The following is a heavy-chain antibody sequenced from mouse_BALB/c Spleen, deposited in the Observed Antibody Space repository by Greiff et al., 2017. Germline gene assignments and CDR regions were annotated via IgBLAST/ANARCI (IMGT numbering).Heavy chain of an antibody. V-gene: IGHV1-5*01. Sequence: VQLQQSGTVLARPGASVKMSCKASGYTFTSYWMHWVKQRPGQGLEWIGAIYPGNSDTNYNQKFKGKAKLTAVTSTSTAYMELSSLTNEDSAVYYCTRGDYGRAWFAYWGQGTLVTVSA. CDR3: TRGDYGRAWFAY. J-gene: IGHJ3*01. CDR2: IYPGNSDT. CDR1: GYTFTSYW. D-gene: IGHD1-1*01.